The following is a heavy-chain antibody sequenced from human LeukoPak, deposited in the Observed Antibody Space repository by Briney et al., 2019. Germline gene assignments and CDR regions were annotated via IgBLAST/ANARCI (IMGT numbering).Heavy chain of an antibody. CDR3: ARDGRSRTTFGVEPGSTFDV. V-gene: IGHV1-2*02. CDR1: GYTFTGSY. CDR2: INPNSGGT. J-gene: IGHJ3*01. D-gene: IGHD3-3*01. Sequence: ASVKVSCKASGYTFTGSYMHWVRQAPGQGLEWMGWINPNSGGTNYVQKFQGRVTMTRDTSISTAYMELSRLTSDDTAVYYCARDGRSRTTFGVEPGSTFDVWGQGSMVTVSS.